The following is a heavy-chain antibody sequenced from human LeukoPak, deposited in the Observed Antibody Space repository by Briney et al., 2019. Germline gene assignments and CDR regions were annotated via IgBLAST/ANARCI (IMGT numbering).Heavy chain of an antibody. CDR2: ISGSGDNT. D-gene: IGHD3-10*01. Sequence: GGSLRLSCAASGFTFSSYAMSWVRQVPGKGLEWVSVISGSGDNTYYADSVKGRFTISRDNSKNMLYLQMNSLRAEDTAVYYCAREIGLGIDYWGQGTLVTVSS. CDR3: AREIGLGIDY. V-gene: IGHV3-23*01. J-gene: IGHJ4*02. CDR1: GFTFSSYA.